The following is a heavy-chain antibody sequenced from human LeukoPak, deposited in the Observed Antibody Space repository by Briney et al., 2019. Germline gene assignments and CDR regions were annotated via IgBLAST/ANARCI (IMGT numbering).Heavy chain of an antibody. CDR1: GFSFSSYA. V-gene: IGHV3-23*01. D-gene: IGHD2-2*01. Sequence: RGSPRVSRAASGFSFSSYAVSWVRQSPGKGLEWVSAISSSGGSTYYADSVKARFTISRDNSKNTLYLQMNSLRAEDTAVYHCAKDRIQGSSITRYGSDPWGQGTPVTVSS. CDR3: AKDRIQGSSITRYGSDP. CDR2: ISSSGGST. J-gene: IGHJ5*02.